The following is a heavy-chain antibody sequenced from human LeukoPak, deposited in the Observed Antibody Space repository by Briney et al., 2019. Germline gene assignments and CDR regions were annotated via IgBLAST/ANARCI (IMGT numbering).Heavy chain of an antibody. V-gene: IGHV4-30-2*02. CDR1: GGSISSGGYS. CDR2: IYHSGST. Sequence: SETLSLTCAVSGGSISSGGYSWSWIRQPPGKGLEWIGYIYHSGSTYYNPSLKSRVTISVDRSKNQFSLKLSSVTAADTAVYYCARSNGLYSSGWYVGGEYYFDYWGQGTLVTVSS. CDR3: ARSNGLYSSGWYVGGEYYFDY. D-gene: IGHD6-19*01. J-gene: IGHJ4*02.